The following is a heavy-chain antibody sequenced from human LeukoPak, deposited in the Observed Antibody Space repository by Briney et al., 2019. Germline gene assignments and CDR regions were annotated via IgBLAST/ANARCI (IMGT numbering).Heavy chain of an antibody. J-gene: IGHJ4*02. Sequence: PSETLSLTCTVSGGSISSSSYYWGWIRQPPGKGLEWIGSIYYSGSTYYNPSLKSRVTISVDTSKNQFSLKLSSVTAADTAVYYCARDLRVTTDLCYFDYWGQGTLVTVSS. D-gene: IGHD4-17*01. V-gene: IGHV4-39*02. CDR2: IYYSGST. CDR3: ARDLRVTTDLCYFDY. CDR1: GGSISSSSYY.